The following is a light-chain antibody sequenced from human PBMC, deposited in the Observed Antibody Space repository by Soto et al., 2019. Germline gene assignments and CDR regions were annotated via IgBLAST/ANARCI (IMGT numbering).Light chain of an antibody. CDR2: DAS. V-gene: IGKV1-5*01. J-gene: IGKJ5*01. CDR1: QKIRNL. CDR3: QQYYTYAT. Sequence: EIQLTQLPSSLSAAAPDSVTITSRASQKIRNLLAWYQQKPGRAPKPLIFDASTLRTGVPSRFSGSGSGSEFNFTITGLQPDDFATYFCQQYYTYATFGHGTRLEI.